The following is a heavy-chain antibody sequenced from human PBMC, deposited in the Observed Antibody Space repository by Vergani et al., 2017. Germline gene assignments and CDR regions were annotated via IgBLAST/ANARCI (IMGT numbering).Heavy chain of an antibody. D-gene: IGHD3-10*01. CDR2: VFHSGSA. V-gene: IGHV4-38-2*02. CDR1: GYSISRGYY. Sequence: QVQLQESGPGLVKPSETLSLTCSVSGYSISRGYYWGWIRQPPGKGLEWIATVFHSGSAYYNPSLRRRVTISVETSKNQFSLRLTTLTAADTAVYYCARRTTMVRGVLEIARYYFDYWGQGTLVTVSS. J-gene: IGHJ4*02. CDR3: ARRTTMVRGVLEIARYYFDY.